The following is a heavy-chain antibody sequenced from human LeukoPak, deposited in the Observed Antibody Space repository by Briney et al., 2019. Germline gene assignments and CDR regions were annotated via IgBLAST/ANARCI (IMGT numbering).Heavy chain of an antibody. J-gene: IGHJ4*02. CDR2: ISTYDDNI. CDR1: GYTFTTYG. CDR3: ARETYSNILTGTDY. V-gene: IGHV1-18*01. D-gene: IGHD3-9*01. Sequence: ASVKVSCKTSGYTFTTYGLSWVRQAPGQGLEWLGWISTYDDNIKYAQSLQGRLTLTIDTSTSTAYMELRSLTSDDTAVYYCARETYSNILTGTDYWGPGTLVTVSS.